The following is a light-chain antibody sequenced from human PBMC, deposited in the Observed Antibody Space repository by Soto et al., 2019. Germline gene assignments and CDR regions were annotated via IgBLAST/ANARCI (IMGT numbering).Light chain of an antibody. CDR1: SSNIGGNS. Sequence: SVLTQPASVSAAPGQKVTISCSGSSSNIGGNSVSWYQQLPGTAPKLLIYDDNKRPSGIPDRFSGSKSGTSATLGITGFQTGDEADHYCGSWDSSLSAYVFGTGTKVT. J-gene: IGLJ1*01. CDR2: DDN. CDR3: GSWDSSLSAYV. V-gene: IGLV1-51*01.